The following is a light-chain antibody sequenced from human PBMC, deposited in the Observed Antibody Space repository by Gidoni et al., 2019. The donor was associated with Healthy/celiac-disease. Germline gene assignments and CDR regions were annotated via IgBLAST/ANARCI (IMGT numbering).Light chain of an antibody. CDR1: ESVSNH. CDR3: QQRSN. Sequence: IVLTQSPATLSLSPGERATLSCRASESVSNHLAWYQQKPGQAPRLLIYDASNRATGIPARFSGSGSGTDFTLTISSLEPEDFAVYYCQQRSNFGGGTKVEIK. J-gene: IGKJ4*01. V-gene: IGKV3-11*01. CDR2: DAS.